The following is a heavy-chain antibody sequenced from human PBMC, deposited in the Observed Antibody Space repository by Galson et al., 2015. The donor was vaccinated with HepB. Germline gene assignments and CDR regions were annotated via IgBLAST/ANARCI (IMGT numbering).Heavy chain of an antibody. J-gene: IGHJ2*01. CDR2: IKSKTDGGTT. CDR3: TTAVGVRGVINYWYFDL. Sequence: SLRLSCAASGFTFSNAWMNWVRQAPGKGLEWVGRIKSKTDGGTTDYAAPVKGRFTISRDDSKNTLYLQMNSLKTEDTAVYYCTTAVGVRGVINYWYFDLWGRGTLVTVSS. CDR1: GFTFSNAW. V-gene: IGHV3-15*07. D-gene: IGHD3-10*01.